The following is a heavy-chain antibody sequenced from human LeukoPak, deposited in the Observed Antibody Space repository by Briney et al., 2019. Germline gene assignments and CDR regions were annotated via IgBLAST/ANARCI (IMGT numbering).Heavy chain of an antibody. CDR2: IKQDGSEK. Sequence: GGSLRLSCAASGFMFSRYWMNWVRQAPGKGLEWVANIKQDGSEKYYVDSVEGRFTISRDNAKNSLYLQMNSLRGGDTAVYYCARAPRDYYYYYYMDVWGKGTTVTVSS. CDR3: ARAPRDYYYYYYMDV. V-gene: IGHV3-7*01. J-gene: IGHJ6*03. CDR1: GFMFSRYW.